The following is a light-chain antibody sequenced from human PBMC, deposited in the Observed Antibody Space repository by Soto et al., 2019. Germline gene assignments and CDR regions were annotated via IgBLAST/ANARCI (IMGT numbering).Light chain of an antibody. V-gene: IGLV2-23*02. Sequence: QSVLTQPASVSGSPGQSITISCTGTISDVGSHNLVSWYQQHPDKAPKLIIYEVNERPSGVSSRFSGSKSGNTASLTVSGLRPDDEADYHCCSFAGSNPFPYVFGTGTKATVL. J-gene: IGLJ1*01. CDR1: ISDVGSHNL. CDR2: EVN. CDR3: CSFAGSNPFPYV.